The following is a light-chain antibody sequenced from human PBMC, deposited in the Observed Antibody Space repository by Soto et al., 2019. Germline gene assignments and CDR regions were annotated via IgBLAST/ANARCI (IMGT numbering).Light chain of an antibody. CDR3: QQSYSTPLT. V-gene: IGKV1-39*01. Sequence: DIMLTQSPSSLSASVGDRVTITCRASQSISSYLNWYQQKPGKAPKLLIYAASSLQSGVPSRFSGSGSGTDFTLTISSLQPEDFATYYCQQSYSTPLTFGGGTKVAIK. J-gene: IGKJ4*01. CDR1: QSISSY. CDR2: AAS.